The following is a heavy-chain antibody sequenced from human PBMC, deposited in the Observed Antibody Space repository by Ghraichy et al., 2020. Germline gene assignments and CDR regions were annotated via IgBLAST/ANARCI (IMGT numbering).Heavy chain of an antibody. J-gene: IGHJ3*02. CDR3: ARGDSGSYHDAFDI. CDR1: GFTFSSYS. V-gene: IGHV3-21*01. D-gene: IGHD1-26*01. Sequence: GGSLRLSCAASGFTFSSYSMNWVRQAPGKGLEWVSSISSSSSYIYYADSVKGRFTISRDNAKNSLYLQMNSLRAEDTAVYYCARGDSGSYHDAFDIWGQGTMVTVSS. CDR2: ISSSSSYI.